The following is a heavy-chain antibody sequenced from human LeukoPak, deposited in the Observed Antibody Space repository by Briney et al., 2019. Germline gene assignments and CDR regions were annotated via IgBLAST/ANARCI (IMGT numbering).Heavy chain of an antibody. CDR1: GGTFSSYA. Sequence: ASVKVSCKASGGTFSSYAISWVRQAPGQGLEWMGGIIPIFGTANYAQKFQGRVTITTDESTSTAYMELSSLRPEDTAVYYCAGVISGSRNAGMDYWGQGTLVTISS. D-gene: IGHD1-26*01. V-gene: IGHV1-69*05. CDR3: AGVISGSRNAGMDY. CDR2: IIPIFGTA. J-gene: IGHJ4*02.